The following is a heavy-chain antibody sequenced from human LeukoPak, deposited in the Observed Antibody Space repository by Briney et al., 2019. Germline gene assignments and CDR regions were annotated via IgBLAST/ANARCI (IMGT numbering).Heavy chain of an antibody. CDR1: GGSISSSNW. Sequence: SGTLSLTCAVSGGSISSSNWWSWVRQPPGKGLEWIGEIYHSGSTNYNPSLKSRVTISVDKSKNQFSLKLSSVTAADTAVYYCVRGRSYSSGWAHFDYWGQGTLVTVSS. D-gene: IGHD6-19*01. CDR3: VRGRSYSSGWAHFDY. V-gene: IGHV4-4*02. CDR2: IYHSGST. J-gene: IGHJ4*02.